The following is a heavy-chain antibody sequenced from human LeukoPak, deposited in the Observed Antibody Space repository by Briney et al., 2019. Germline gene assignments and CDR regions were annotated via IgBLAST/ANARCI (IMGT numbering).Heavy chain of an antibody. CDR2: IIPIFGTT. D-gene: IGHD3-16*01. Sequence: ASVKVSCKVSGYTVTELSMHWVRQSPGKGLEWMGGIIPIFGTTNYARKFRGRVTLTADKSTRTAYMELSSLRSEDTAVYYCARDNDSRDPPHFDYWGQGTLVTVSS. V-gene: IGHV1-69*06. CDR3: ARDNDSRDPPHFDY. CDR1: GYTVTELS. J-gene: IGHJ4*02.